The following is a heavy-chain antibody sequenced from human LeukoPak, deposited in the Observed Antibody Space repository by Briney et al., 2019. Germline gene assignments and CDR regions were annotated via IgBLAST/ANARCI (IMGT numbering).Heavy chain of an antibody. CDR1: GGSISSYY. Sequence: SETLSLTCTVSGGSISSYYWSWIRQPPGKGLEWIGYIYYSGSTNYNPSLKRRVTISVDTSKKQFSLKLSSVTAADTAVYYCARGGGPLAARLPFDYWGQGTLVTVSS. V-gene: IGHV4-59*01. CDR3: ARGGGPLAARLPFDY. J-gene: IGHJ4*02. D-gene: IGHD3-10*01. CDR2: IYYSGST.